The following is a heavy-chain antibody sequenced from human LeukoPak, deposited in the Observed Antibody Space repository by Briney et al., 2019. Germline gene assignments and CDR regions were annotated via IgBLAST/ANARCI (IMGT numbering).Heavy chain of an antibody. CDR1: GFTFDDYA. CDR2: ISWNGGSI. J-gene: IGHJ6*02. CDR3: AKDQAYSYGFGLNYYYYGMDV. Sequence: PGRSLRLSCAASGFTFDDYAMHWVRQAPGKGLEWVSGISWNGGSIGYADSVKGRFTISRDNSKNTLYLQMNSLRAEDTAVYYCAKDQAYSYGFGLNYYYYGMDVWGQGTTVTVSS. D-gene: IGHD5-18*01. V-gene: IGHV3-9*01.